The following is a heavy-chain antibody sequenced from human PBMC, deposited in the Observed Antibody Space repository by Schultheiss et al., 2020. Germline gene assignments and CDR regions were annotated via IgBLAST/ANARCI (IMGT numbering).Heavy chain of an antibody. Sequence: SETLSLTCTVSGGSISSSSYYWGWIRQPPGKGLEWIGRIYTSGSTNYNPSLKSRVTISVDTSKNQFSLKLSSVTAADTAVYYCARERRWLQFPDYWGQGTRVTVSS. CDR2: IYTSGST. CDR3: ARERRWLQFPDY. V-gene: IGHV4-39*07. D-gene: IGHD5-24*01. J-gene: IGHJ4*02. CDR1: GGSISSSSYY.